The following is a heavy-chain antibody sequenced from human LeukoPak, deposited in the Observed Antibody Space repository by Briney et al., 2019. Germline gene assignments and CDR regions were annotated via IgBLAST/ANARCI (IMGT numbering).Heavy chain of an antibody. D-gene: IGHD3-22*01. CDR3: ARGPDYYDSSGYFDY. CDR2: INHSGST. J-gene: IGHJ4*02. Sequence: SETLSLTCAVYGGSFSGYYWSWIRQPPGKGLEWIGEINHSGSTNYNPSLKSRVTISVDTSKNQFSLKLSSVTAADTAVYYCARGPDYYDSSGYFDYWGQGTLVTVSS. CDR1: GGSFSGYY. V-gene: IGHV4-34*01.